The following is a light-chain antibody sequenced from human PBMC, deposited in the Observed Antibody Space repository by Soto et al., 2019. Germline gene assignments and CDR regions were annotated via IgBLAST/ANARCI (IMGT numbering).Light chain of an antibody. V-gene: IGKV1-33*01. CDR2: DAS. J-gene: IGKJ4*01. CDR3: QQYENLPLT. CDR1: QDISNF. Sequence: DIQMTQSPSSLSASVGDRVTITCPASQDISNFLNWYQQTPGKAPKLVIYDASTLQTGVPSRFRGSGSGTDFTFTIASLQPEDFGTYFCQQYENLPLTFGGGTTVEIK.